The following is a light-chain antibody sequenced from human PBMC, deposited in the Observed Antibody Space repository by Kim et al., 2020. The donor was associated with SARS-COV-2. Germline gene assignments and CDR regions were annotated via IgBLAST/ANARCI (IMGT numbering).Light chain of an antibody. CDR3: NSRDSSGNHWV. CDR1: SLRSYY. V-gene: IGLV3-19*01. J-gene: IGLJ3*02. Sequence: ARGQTVRIKCQGDSLRSYYASWYQQKPGQAPVLVIYGKNNRPSGIPDRFSGSSSGNTASLTITGTQAEDEADYYCNSRDSSGNHWVFGGGTQLTVL. CDR2: GKN.